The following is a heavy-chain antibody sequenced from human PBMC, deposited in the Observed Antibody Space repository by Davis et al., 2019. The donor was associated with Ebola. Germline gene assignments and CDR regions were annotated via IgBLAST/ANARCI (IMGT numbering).Heavy chain of an antibody. CDR3: ARDLPGGDWYFDL. J-gene: IGHJ2*01. CDR1: GFTFDDYA. Sequence: SLKISCAASGFTFDDYAMHWVRQAPGKGLEWVSGISWNSDAIDYADSVKGRFTISRDNAKNSLYLQMSSLRAEDTAVYYCARDLPGGDWYFDLWGRGTLVTVSS. CDR2: ISWNSDAI. D-gene: IGHD1-14*01. V-gene: IGHV3-9*01.